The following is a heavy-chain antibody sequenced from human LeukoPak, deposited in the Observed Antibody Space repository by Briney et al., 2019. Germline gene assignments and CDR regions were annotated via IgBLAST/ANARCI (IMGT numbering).Heavy chain of an antibody. J-gene: IGHJ6*03. V-gene: IGHV4-59*01. CDR2: IYYSGST. CDR1: GGSISSYY. D-gene: IGHD4-11*01. CDR3: ARASVTYYYYYYMDV. Sequence: SETLSLTCTVSGGSISSYYWSWIRQPPGKGLEWIGYIYYSGSTHYNPSLKSRVTISVDTSKNQFSLKLSSVTAADTAMYYCARASVTYYYYYYMDVWGKGTTVTVSS.